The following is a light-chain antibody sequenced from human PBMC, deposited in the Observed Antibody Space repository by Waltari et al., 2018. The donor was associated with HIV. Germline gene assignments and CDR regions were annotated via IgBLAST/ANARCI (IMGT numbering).Light chain of an antibody. Sequence: DIQMTQSPSTLSASVGDRVTITCRASQSVSGWLAWYQQKPGKAPKSLIYKASSLQSGVPSRFSGSGSGTEFTLTINSLQPDDFATYYCQQYSSSWTFGQGTKVDIK. CDR3: QQYSSSWT. CDR1: QSVSGW. CDR2: KAS. V-gene: IGKV1-5*03. J-gene: IGKJ1*01.